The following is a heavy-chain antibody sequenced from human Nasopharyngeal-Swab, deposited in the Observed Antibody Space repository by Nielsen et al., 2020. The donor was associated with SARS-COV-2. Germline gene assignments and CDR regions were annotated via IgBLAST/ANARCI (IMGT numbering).Heavy chain of an antibody. CDR1: GGSISSSNW. V-gene: IGHV4-4*02. J-gene: IGHJ4*02. D-gene: IGHD3-22*01. Sequence: SETLSLTCAVSGGSISSSNWWSWVRQPPGKGLEWIGEIYHSGSTNYNPSLKSRVTISVDKSKNQFSLKLSSVTAADTAVYYCASPELDSSGYYIDYWGQGTLVTVSS. CDR3: ASPELDSSGYYIDY. CDR2: IYHSGST.